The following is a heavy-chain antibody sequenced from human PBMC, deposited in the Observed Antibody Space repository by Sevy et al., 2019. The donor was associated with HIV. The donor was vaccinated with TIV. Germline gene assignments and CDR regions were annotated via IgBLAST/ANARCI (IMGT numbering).Heavy chain of an antibody. CDR1: GGSVSSGSYY. V-gene: IGHV4-61*01. CDR2: IYYSGST. D-gene: IGHD5-12*01. CDR3: ASKVAAAFDI. J-gene: IGHJ3*02. Sequence: SETLSLTCTVSGGSVSSGSYYWSWIRQPPGKGLEWIGYIYYSGSTNYNPSLKSRVTISVDTSKNQFSLKLGSVTAADTAVYYCASKVAAAFDIWGQGTMVTVSS.